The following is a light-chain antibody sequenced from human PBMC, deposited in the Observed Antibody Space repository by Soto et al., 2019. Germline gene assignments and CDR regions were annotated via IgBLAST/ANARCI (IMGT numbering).Light chain of an antibody. Sequence: QSALTQPVSVSGSPGQSITISCTGTSSDVGGYNYVSWYQHHPGKAPKLLIYDVSNRPSEISNRFSGSKSDNTASLTISGLQPEDEADYYCSSYTTSNTRQIVFGTGTKVTVL. CDR3: SSYTTSNTRQIV. CDR2: DVS. CDR1: SSDVGGYNY. V-gene: IGLV2-14*03. J-gene: IGLJ1*01.